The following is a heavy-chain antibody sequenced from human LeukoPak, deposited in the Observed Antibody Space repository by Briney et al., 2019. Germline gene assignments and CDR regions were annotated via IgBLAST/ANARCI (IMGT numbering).Heavy chain of an antibody. V-gene: IGHV3-30*02. CDR1: GFTFTDYG. Sequence: GGSLRLSCVASGFTFTDYGIHWVRQAPGKGLEWVSFIHYDGSNEYYADSVKGRFTVSRDSSKSTVFLQMSSLRPDDTAVYFCAEDWGYYVSGTFPHAFDLWGQGTVLTVSS. J-gene: IGHJ3*01. CDR2: IHYDGSNE. D-gene: IGHD3-10*01. CDR3: AEDWGYYVSGTFPHAFDL.